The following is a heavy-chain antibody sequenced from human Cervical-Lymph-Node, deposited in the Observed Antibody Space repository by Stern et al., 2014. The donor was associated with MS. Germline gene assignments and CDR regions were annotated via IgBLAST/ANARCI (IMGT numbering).Heavy chain of an antibody. Sequence: QVQLVQSGAEVKKPGSSVKVSCRASGVTFSSSAISWVRQAPGQGLEWMGGVIPIFDISSYAQKFQGRVTIIADKSTTTAYMELSSLRSDDTAVYYCARDYYDSSGPTRYFDWWGQGTLVTVSS. CDR1: GVTFSSSA. CDR3: ARDYYDSSGPTRYFDW. V-gene: IGHV1-69*14. J-gene: IGHJ4*02. CDR2: VIPIFDIS. D-gene: IGHD3-22*01.